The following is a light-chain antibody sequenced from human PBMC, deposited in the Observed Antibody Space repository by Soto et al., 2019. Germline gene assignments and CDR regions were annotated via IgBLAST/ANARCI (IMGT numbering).Light chain of an antibody. CDR3: QQYNNWPPYT. V-gene: IGKV3-15*01. J-gene: IGKJ2*01. Sequence: EIVMTQSPATLSVSPGERATLSCRASQSVSSNLAWYQQKPGQAPSLLIYSASTRATGIPVRFSGSGSGTDLTLTISSLQSEDFAVYYCQQYNNWPPYTFGQGTKLEIK. CDR2: SAS. CDR1: QSVSSN.